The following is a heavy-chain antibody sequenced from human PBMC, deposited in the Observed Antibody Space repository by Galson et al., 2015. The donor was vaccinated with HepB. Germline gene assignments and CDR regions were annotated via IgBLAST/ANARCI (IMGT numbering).Heavy chain of an antibody. Sequence: SLRLSCAASGFTFSSYAMHWVRQAPGKGLEWVAVISYDGSNKYYADSVKGRFTISRDNSKNTLYLQMNSLRAEDTAVYYCARGPSSMIVVPIFPGGVDYWGQGTLVTVSS. CDR3: ARGPSSMIVVPIFPGGVDY. D-gene: IGHD3-22*01. CDR1: GFTFSSYA. V-gene: IGHV3-30-3*01. J-gene: IGHJ4*02. CDR2: ISYDGSNK.